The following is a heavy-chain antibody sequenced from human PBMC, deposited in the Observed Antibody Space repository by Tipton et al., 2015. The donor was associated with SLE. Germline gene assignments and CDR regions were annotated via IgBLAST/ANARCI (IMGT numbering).Heavy chain of an antibody. J-gene: IGHJ6*02. CDR3: ARGDSNYGRGGYYYYGMDV. D-gene: IGHD4-11*01. V-gene: IGHV4-34*01. Sequence: TLSLTCTVYGGSFSDYYWSWIRQPPGKGLEWIGEINHSGSTNYNPSLKSRVTISVDTSKNQFSLKLSSVTAADTAVYYCARGDSNYGRGGYYYYGMDVWGQGTTVTVSS. CDR1: GGSFSDYY. CDR2: INHSGST.